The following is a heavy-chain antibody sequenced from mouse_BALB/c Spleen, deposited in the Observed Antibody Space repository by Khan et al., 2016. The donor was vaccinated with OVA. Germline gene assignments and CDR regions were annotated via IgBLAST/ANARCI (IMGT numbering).Heavy chain of an antibody. V-gene: IGHV1-20*02. Sequence: VQLKESGPELVKPGASVKISCKASGYSFTGYFMNWVMQSHGKSLEWIGRINPHIGETFYNQKFKGKATLTVDESSSTAHMELRSLASEDSAVSYCSRIYGRYFDYWGQGTTLTVSS. CDR2: INPHIGET. J-gene: IGHJ2*01. CDR1: GYSFTGYF. D-gene: IGHD1-1*01. CDR3: SRIYGRYFDY.